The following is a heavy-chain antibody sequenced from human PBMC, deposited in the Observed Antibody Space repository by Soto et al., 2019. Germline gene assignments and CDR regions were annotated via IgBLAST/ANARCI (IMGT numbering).Heavy chain of an antibody. CDR1: VDSMTRSVW. CDR2: VFHTGNT. V-gene: IGHV4-4*02. Sequence: PSETLSLTGTVSVDSMTRSVWRTWVRQPPGKGLEWIGEVFHTGNTNYNPSLKSRVTMSVDKSTNEFSLKVTSVTAADTAIYYCARKAWVRFDYWGQGALVTVSS. CDR3: ARKAWVRFDY. J-gene: IGHJ4*02. D-gene: IGHD7-27*01.